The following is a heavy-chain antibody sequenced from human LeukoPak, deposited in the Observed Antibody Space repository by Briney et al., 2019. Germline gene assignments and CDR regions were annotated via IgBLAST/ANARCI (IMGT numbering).Heavy chain of an antibody. Sequence: ASVKVSCKASGYTFTGYYMHWVRQAPGQGLGLMGWINPNSGGTNYAQKFQGRVSMTRDTSISTAYMELSRLRSDDTAVYYCAREMTYYYGSGVDYWGQGTLVTVSS. V-gene: IGHV1-2*02. J-gene: IGHJ4*02. CDR3: AREMTYYYGSGVDY. CDR2: INPNSGGT. D-gene: IGHD3-10*01. CDR1: GYTFTGYY.